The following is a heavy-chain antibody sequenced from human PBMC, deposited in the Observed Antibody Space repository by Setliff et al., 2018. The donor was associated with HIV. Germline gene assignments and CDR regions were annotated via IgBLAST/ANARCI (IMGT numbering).Heavy chain of an antibody. J-gene: IGHJ4*02. CDR2: IKQDGSER. CDR1: GITFSSYW. V-gene: IGHV3-7*01. CDR3: AQITVMGY. Sequence: PGGSLRLSCVASGITFSSYWMSWVRQAPGKGLEWVANIKQDGSERSYVDSVKGRFTISRDNAKNSLYLQMNRLRAEDTAVYYCAQITVMGYWGQGTLVTVSS. D-gene: IGHD4-4*01.